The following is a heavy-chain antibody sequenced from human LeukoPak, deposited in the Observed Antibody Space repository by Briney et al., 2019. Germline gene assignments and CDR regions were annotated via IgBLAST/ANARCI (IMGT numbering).Heavy chain of an antibody. CDR3: ARVNSGGWLMYN. D-gene: IGHD6-19*01. J-gene: IGHJ4*02. CDR2: INPNSGGT. V-gene: IGHV1-2*02. CDR1: GYTFTGYY. Sequence: ASVKVSCTASGYTFTGYYMHWVRQAPGQGLEWMGWINPNSGGTNYAQKFQGRVTMTRDTSISTAYMELSRLRSDDTAVYYCARVNSGGWLMYNWGQGTLVTVSS.